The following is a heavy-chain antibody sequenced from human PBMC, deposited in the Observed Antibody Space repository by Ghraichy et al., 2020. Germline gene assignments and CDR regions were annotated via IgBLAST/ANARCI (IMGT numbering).Heavy chain of an antibody. CDR3: AKHSGWRD. D-gene: IGHD5-12*01. CDR1: GFNFSTYG. CDR2: IEDDGDDI. Sequence: LTCVASGFNFSTYGMHWVRQAPGRGLEWVAFIEDDGDDIHYVDSVKGRFTISRDNSRSTLYLEMNSLRDEATAVYYCAKHSGWRDCGQGTLVTVSS. J-gene: IGHJ4*02. V-gene: IGHV3-30*02.